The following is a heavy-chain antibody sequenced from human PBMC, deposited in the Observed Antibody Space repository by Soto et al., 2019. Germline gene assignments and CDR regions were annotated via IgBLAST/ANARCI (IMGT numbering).Heavy chain of an antibody. Sequence: GALRLSCTASGFPFSHYAMNWVRQGPGTRLEWVADISGSGDSARYADSVRGRFTISRDNSRDTLYLQMNSLRVDDTAVYYCGKERRGSGWSVCNFWGQGALVTVSS. J-gene: IGHJ4*02. D-gene: IGHD6-19*01. CDR2: ISGSGDSA. CDR3: GKERRGSGWSVCNF. CDR1: GFPFSHYA. V-gene: IGHV3-23*01.